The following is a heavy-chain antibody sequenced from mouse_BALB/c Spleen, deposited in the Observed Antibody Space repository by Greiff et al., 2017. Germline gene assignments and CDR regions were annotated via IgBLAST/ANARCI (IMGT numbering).Heavy chain of an antibody. CDR1: GFSLTSYG. D-gene: IGHD1-1*01. CDR3: ARDRVIYYYGSSYAMDY. CDR2: IWAGGST. Sequence: QVQLQQSGPGLVAPSQSLSITCTVSGFSLTSYGVHWVRQPPGKGLEWLGVIWAGGSTNYNSALMSRLSISKDNSKSQVFLKMNSLQTDDTAMYYCARDRVIYYYGSSYAMDYWGQGTSVTVSS. J-gene: IGHJ4*01. V-gene: IGHV2-9*02.